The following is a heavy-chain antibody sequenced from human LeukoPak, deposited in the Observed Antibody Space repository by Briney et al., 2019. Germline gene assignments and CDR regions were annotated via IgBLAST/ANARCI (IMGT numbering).Heavy chain of an antibody. CDR2: ISGSGGST. CDR1: GFTFSSNW. J-gene: IGHJ4*02. Sequence: GGSLRLSCAASGFTFSSNWMSWVRQAPGKGLEWVSAISGSGGSTYYADSVKGRFTISRDNSKNTLYLQMNSLRAEDTAVYYCAKDRRALPNDYWGQGTLVTVSS. V-gene: IGHV3-23*01. CDR3: AKDRRALPNDY.